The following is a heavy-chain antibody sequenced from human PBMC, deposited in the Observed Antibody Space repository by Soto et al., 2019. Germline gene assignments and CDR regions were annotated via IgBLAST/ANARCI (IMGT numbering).Heavy chain of an antibody. CDR1: GGTFSSYA. CDR2: IIPIFGTA. D-gene: IGHD3-9*01. CDR3: ARDYDILTGYRDNWFDP. Sequence: AFVKVSCKATGGTFSSYAISWVRQAPGQGLEWMGGIIPIFGTANYAQKFQGRVTITADKSTSTAYMELSSLRSEDTAVYYCARDYDILTGYRDNWFDPWGQGTLVTVSS. J-gene: IGHJ5*02. V-gene: IGHV1-69*06.